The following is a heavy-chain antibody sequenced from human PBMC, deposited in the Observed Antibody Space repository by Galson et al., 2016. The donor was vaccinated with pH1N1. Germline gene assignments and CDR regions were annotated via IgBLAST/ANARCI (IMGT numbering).Heavy chain of an antibody. D-gene: IGHD4-17*01. CDR1: GYSFRRSW. J-gene: IGHJ3*02. Sequence: QSGAEVKKPGESLKISCQGSGYSFRRSWIGWVRQMPGKGLEWMGIIYLGGSHIRYSPSFQGQVTISADKSINIVYLLWSSLKASDTAIYYCARQNDYGDYRADAFDIWGRGTRVTFPS. CDR2: IYLGGSHI. CDR3: ARQNDYGDYRADAFDI. V-gene: IGHV5-51*01.